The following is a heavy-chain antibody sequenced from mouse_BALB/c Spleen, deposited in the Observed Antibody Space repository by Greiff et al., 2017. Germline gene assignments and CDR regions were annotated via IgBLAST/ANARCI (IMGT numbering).Heavy chain of an antibody. D-gene: IGHD2-4*01. CDR3: NAYDYGPD. CDR1: GFNIKDYY. V-gene: IGHV14-4*02. Sequence: EVQLQQSGAELVRSGASVKLSCTASGFNIKDYYMHWVKQRPEQGLEWIGWIDPENGDTEYAPKFQGKATMTADTSSNTAYLQLSSLTSEDTAVYYCNAYDYGPDGGRGAALTVAS. CDR2: IDPENGDT. J-gene: IGHJ2*01.